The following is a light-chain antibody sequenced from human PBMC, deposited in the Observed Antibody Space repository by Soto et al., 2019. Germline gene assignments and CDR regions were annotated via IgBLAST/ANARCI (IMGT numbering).Light chain of an antibody. Sequence: EIVLTQSPATLSLSPGERATLSCRASQSVSSFLAWNQQKPGQTPRLLLYDSSNRATGIPARCSGSGSGTDFTLTITTLEPDDVALYCCRQRSNWPPSFGQGTRLEIK. V-gene: IGKV3-11*01. J-gene: IGKJ5*01. CDR2: DSS. CDR3: RQRSNWPPS. CDR1: QSVSSF.